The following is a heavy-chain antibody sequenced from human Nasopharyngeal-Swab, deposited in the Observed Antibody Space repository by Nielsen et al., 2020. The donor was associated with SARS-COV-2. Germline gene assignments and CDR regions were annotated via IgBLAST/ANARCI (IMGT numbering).Heavy chain of an antibody. CDR3: ARDNIAVAGTVSY. CDR1: GGTFSSYA. CDR2: IIPIFGTA. Sequence: SVKVSCKASGGTFSSYAISWVRQAPGQGLEWMGGIIPIFGTANYAQKLQGRVTMTTDTSTSTAYMELRSLRSDDTAVYYCARDNIAVAGTVSYWGQGTLVTVSS. J-gene: IGHJ4*02. V-gene: IGHV1-69*05. D-gene: IGHD6-19*01.